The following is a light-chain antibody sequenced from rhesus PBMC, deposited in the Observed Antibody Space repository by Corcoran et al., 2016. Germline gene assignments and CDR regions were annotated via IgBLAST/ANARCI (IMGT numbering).Light chain of an antibody. Sequence: DIQMTQSPSSLSASVGDTVTITCRASRSISSWLAWYQQKPGRAPKVLISKASSLKSGVPSRFSGSGAGTVFTLTISSLQSEDCATYYGQQYASSPRTFGQGTKVEI. CDR1: RSISSW. CDR3: QQYASSPRT. J-gene: IGKJ1*01. V-gene: IGKV1-22*01. CDR2: KAS.